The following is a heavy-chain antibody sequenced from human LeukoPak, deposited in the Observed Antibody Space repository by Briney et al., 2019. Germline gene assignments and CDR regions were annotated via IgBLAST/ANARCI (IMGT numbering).Heavy chain of an antibody. CDR2: IYSDNT. Sequence: GGSLRLSCTVSGFTVGTNSMSWVRQAPGKGLEWVSFIYSDNTHYSDSVKGRFTISRDNSKNTLYLQMNSLRAEDTAVYYCARRAGAYSHPYDYWGQGTLVTVSS. J-gene: IGHJ4*02. V-gene: IGHV3-53*01. D-gene: IGHD4/OR15-4a*01. CDR3: ARRAGAYSHPYDY. CDR1: GFTVGTNS.